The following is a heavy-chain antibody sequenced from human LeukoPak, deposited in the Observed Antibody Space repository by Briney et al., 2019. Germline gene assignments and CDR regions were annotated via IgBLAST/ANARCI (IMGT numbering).Heavy chain of an antibody. D-gene: IGHD2-2*01. CDR1: GFTFTSYD. CDR2: MNPNNGNT. CDR3: AREALYCSSTSCYYYYGMDV. Sequence: ASVKVSCKASGFTFTSYDINRVRQASGQGLEWMGWMNPNNGNTGYAQKFQGRVTMARDTSISTAYMELRGLRSEDTAVYYCAREALYCSSTSCYYYYGMDVWGQGTTVTVSS. V-gene: IGHV1-8*01. J-gene: IGHJ6*02.